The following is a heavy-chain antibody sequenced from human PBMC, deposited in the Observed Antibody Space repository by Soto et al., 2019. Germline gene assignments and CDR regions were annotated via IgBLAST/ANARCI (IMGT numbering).Heavy chain of an antibody. CDR2: IFHSRST. D-gene: IGHD3-10*01. V-gene: IGHV4-30-4*01. J-gene: IGHJ6*02. CDR3: ARDRYYVSGTHYTFYFGMDV. CDR1: GGPINTGDYY. Sequence: KPSKTLSLTCTVSGGPINTGDYYCTWFCKPPGKGLQWIRNIFHSRSTYYSPSLQIRVTISLGTSKNHFSLKLRSVTPADTAVYYCARDRYYVSGTHYTFYFGMDVWGQGTTVTVSS.